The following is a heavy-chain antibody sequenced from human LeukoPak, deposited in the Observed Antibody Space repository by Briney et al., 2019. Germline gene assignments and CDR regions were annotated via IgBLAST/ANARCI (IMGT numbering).Heavy chain of an antibody. V-gene: IGHV4-39*07. CDR2: IYYSGST. CDR1: GGSISSSSYY. D-gene: IGHD3-10*01. CDR3: AREKYYGTPDNWFDP. J-gene: IGHJ5*02. Sequence: SETMSLTCNVAGGSISSSSYYWGWIRQPPGKGLEWTGRIYYSGSTYYNPSLKSRVTITVDTSKNKFSLKLSSVTAADRAVFYCAREKYYGTPDNWFDPWGQETLVTVSS.